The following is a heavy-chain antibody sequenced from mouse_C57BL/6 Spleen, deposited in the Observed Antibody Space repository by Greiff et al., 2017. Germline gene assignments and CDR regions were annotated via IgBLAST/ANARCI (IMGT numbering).Heavy chain of an antibody. V-gene: IGHV10-3*01. CDR2: IRSKSSNYAT. CDR1: GFTFNTYA. CDR3: VRDLYYDYDVGFAY. J-gene: IGHJ3*01. Sequence: EVQLVESGGGLVQPKGSLKLSCAASGFTFNTYAMHWVRQAPGKGLEWVARIRSKSSNYATYYADSVKDRFTSSRDDSQSMLYLQMNNLKTEDTAMYYCVRDLYYDYDVGFAYWGQGTLVTVSA. D-gene: IGHD2-4*01.